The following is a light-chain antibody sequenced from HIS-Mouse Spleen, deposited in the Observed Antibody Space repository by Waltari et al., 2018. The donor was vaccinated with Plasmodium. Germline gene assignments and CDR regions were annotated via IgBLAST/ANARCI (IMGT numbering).Light chain of an antibody. CDR3: QAWDSSTVV. CDR2: QDS. CDR1: QLGYTY. V-gene: IGLV3-1*01. J-gene: IGLJ2*01. Sequence: SYELTQPPSVSVSPGQTASITCSGDQLGYTYACWYQPTPGQSPVLVIYQDSKRPSGIPERFSGSNSGNTATLTISGTQAMDEADYYCQAWDSSTVVFGGGTKLTVL.